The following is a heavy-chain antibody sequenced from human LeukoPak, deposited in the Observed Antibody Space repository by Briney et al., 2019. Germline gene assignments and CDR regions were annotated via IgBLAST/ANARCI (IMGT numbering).Heavy chain of an antibody. D-gene: IGHD5-12*01. CDR2: IWYDGSNK. V-gene: IGHV3-33*01. CDR3: ARGGYSGYDSGFDY. CDR1: GFTFSSYG. J-gene: IGHJ4*02. Sequence: GGSLRLSCAASGFTFSSYGMHWVRQAPGKGLEWVAVIWYDGSNKYYADSVKGRFTISRDNSKNTLYLQMNSLRAEDTAVYYCARGGYSGYDSGFDYWGQGTLVTVSS.